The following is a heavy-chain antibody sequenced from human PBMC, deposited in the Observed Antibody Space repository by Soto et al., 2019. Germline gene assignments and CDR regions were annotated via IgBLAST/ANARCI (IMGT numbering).Heavy chain of an antibody. D-gene: IGHD3-22*01. CDR2: IYYSGST. V-gene: IGHV4-59*01. CDR1: GGSISSYY. J-gene: IGHJ5*02. CDR3: ARCRNGDYYDSSGYYYGLDP. Sequence: SETLSLTCTVSGGSISSYYWSWIRQPPGKGLEWIGYIYYSGSTNYNPSLKSRVTISVDTSKNQFSLKLSSVTAADTAVYYCARCRNGDYYDSSGYYYGLDPWGQGTLVTVSS.